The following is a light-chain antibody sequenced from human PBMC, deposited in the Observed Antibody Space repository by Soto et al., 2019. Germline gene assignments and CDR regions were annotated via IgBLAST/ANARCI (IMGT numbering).Light chain of an antibody. J-gene: IGKJ1*01. CDR2: GAS. CDR1: QSVSNRY. V-gene: IGKV3-15*01. Sequence: EIVLTQSPGTLSLSPGERATLSCRASQSVSNRYFAWYQQKPGQAPRLLIYGASTRATGIPARFSGSGSGTEFTLTISSLQSEDFAVYYCQQYNNWWTFGQGTKVDIK. CDR3: QQYNNWWT.